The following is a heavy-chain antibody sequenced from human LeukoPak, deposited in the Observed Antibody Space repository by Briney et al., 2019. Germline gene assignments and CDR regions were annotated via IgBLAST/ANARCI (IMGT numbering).Heavy chain of an antibody. CDR1: GGSISSYY. J-gene: IGHJ6*02. V-gene: IGHV4-59*01. CDR3: ARVRGYSGYGGRSYYYYGMDV. D-gene: IGHD5-12*01. Sequence: PSETLSLTCTVSGGSISSYYWSWIRQPPGKGLEWIGYIYYSGSTNYNPSLKSRVTISVDTSKNQFSLKLSSVTAADTAVYYCARVRGYSGYGGRSYYYYGMDVWGQGTTVTVSS. CDR2: IYYSGST.